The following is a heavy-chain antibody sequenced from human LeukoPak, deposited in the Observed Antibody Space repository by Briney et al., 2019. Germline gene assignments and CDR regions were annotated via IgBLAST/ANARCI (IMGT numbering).Heavy chain of an antibody. D-gene: IGHD1-26*01. Sequence: GGSPRLSCAASGFTFSSYAMSWVRQAPGKGLEWVSAISGSGGSTYYADSVKGRFTISRDNSKNTLYLQMNSLRAEDTAVYYCAKDAAQWELLPVYFDYWGQGTLVTVSS. CDR2: ISGSGGST. CDR1: GFTFSSYA. J-gene: IGHJ4*02. CDR3: AKDAAQWELLPVYFDY. V-gene: IGHV3-23*01.